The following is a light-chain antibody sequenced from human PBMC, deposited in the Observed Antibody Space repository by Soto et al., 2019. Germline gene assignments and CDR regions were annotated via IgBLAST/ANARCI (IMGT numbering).Light chain of an antibody. Sequence: EIVMTQSPATLSVSPGERASLSCRASQSVSSNLAWYQQKPGQAPRLLMYGASTRATGIPDRFSGSGSGTEYTLTISSLQSEDFAVYYCQQHNNLPPWTVGQRTKVEIK. J-gene: IGKJ1*01. CDR3: QQHNNLPPWT. V-gene: IGKV3-15*01. CDR1: QSVSSN. CDR2: GAS.